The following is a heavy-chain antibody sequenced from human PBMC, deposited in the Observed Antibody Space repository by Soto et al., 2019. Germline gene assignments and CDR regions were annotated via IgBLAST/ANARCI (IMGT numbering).Heavy chain of an antibody. J-gene: IGHJ5*02. Sequence: GGSLRLSCAASGFTFSSYEMNWVRQAPGKGLEWVSYISSSGSTIYYADSVKGRFTISRDNAKNSLYLQMNSLRAEDTAVYYCERDQGTAAMPNWFDPWGQGTLVTVSS. CDR3: ERDQGTAAMPNWFDP. CDR2: ISSSGSTI. V-gene: IGHV3-48*03. CDR1: GFTFSSYE. D-gene: IGHD2-2*01.